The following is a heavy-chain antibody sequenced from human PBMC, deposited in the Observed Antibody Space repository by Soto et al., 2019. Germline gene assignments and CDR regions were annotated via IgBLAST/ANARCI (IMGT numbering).Heavy chain of an antibody. CDR1: GFTFSSYA. Sequence: GGSLRLSCAASGFTFSSYAMHWVRQAPGKGLEWVAVISYDGSNKYYADSVKGRFTISRDNSKNTLYLQMNSLRAEDTAVYYCARDLGGITVATRSHYGMDVWGQGTTVTVSS. CDR3: ARDLGGITVATRSHYGMDV. J-gene: IGHJ6*02. CDR2: ISYDGSNK. V-gene: IGHV3-30-3*01. D-gene: IGHD2-15*01.